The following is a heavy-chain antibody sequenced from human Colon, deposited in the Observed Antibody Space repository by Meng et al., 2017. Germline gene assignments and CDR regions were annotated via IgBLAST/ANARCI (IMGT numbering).Heavy chain of an antibody. J-gene: IGHJ4*02. CDR2: ARIDYANT. CDR1: GASFRSPDDQ. V-gene: IGHV4-61*08. D-gene: IGHD3-16*01. Sequence: QVPCPAWGPGMVRPSGTHSLICAWAGASFRSPDDQWGWGRQPPGKGLGWSGYARIDYANTNYNPPLKSRVNVSLDTSKNQFSLNVRSVTAADTAVYYCARDYWGSLDFWGQGILVTVSS. CDR3: ARDYWGSLDF.